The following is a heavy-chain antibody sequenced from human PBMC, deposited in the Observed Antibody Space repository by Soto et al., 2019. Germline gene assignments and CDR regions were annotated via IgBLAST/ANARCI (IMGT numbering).Heavy chain of an antibody. J-gene: IGHJ4*03. CDR1: GYIFTGYF. D-gene: IGHD6-25*01. CDR3: VRWGYGYNSLEF. CDR2: ITPNSGDT. Sequence: ASVKVSCKTSGYIFTGYFIHWVRQTPGQGLQWMGRITPNSGDTKYGQTFQGRVTFTRDTSTRTDYMEPSGLRSDDTALYYCVRWGYGYNSLEFWGQGTLVTVSS. V-gene: IGHV1-2*06.